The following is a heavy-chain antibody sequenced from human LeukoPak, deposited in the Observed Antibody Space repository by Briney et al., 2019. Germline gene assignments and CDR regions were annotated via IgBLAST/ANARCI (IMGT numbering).Heavy chain of an antibody. CDR2: INPNSGGT. J-gene: IGHJ4*02. CDR1: GYTLTDYY. Sequence: GASVKVSCKASGYTLTDYYMHWVRQAPGQGLEWMGRINPNSGGTNYAQKFQGRVTMTRDTSISTVYMELSRLRSDDTAVYYCATDFLEVRNYVVDYWGQGTLVTVSS. V-gene: IGHV1-2*06. D-gene: IGHD1-7*01. CDR3: ATDFLEVRNYVVDY.